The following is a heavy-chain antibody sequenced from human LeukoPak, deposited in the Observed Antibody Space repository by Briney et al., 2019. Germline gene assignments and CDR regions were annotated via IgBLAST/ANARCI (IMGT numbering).Heavy chain of an antibody. CDR2: INHSGST. CDR3: ARCRDVDTAMVIGYYFDY. D-gene: IGHD5-18*01. Sequence: PSETLSLTCTVSGGSISSYYWSWIRQPPGKGLEWIGEINHSGSTNCNPSLKSRVTISVDTSKNQFSLKLSSVTAADTAVYYCARCRDVDTAMVIGYYFDYWGQGTLVTVSS. V-gene: IGHV4-34*01. J-gene: IGHJ4*02. CDR1: GGSISSYY.